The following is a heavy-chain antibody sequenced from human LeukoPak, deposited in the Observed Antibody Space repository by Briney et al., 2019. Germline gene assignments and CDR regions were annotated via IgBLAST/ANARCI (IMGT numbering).Heavy chain of an antibody. CDR1: GFTFSSYI. Sequence: KPGGSLRLSCAASGFTFSSYIMNWVRQAPGKGLEWVSSISSTSSYIYYADSVKGRFTISRDNAKNSLYLEMNSLRAEDTAVYYCAGLWFGDRPPFDYWGQGTLVTVSS. D-gene: IGHD3-10*01. V-gene: IGHV3-21*01. CDR3: AGLWFGDRPPFDY. CDR2: ISSTSSYI. J-gene: IGHJ4*02.